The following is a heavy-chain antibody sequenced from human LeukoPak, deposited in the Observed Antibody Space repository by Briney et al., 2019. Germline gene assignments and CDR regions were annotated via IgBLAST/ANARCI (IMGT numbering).Heavy chain of an antibody. CDR1: GFTFSSYG. D-gene: IGHD3-10*01. V-gene: IGHV3-33*01. Sequence: GGSLRLSCAASGFTFSSYGMHWVRQAPGKGLEWLTDIWYDGSNKYYTDSVKGRFTISRDNSKNALYLQMSSLRAEDTAVYYCARDSNSYGSGATIDYWGQGTLVTVSS. CDR3: ARDSNSYGSGATIDY. CDR2: IWYDGSNK. J-gene: IGHJ4*02.